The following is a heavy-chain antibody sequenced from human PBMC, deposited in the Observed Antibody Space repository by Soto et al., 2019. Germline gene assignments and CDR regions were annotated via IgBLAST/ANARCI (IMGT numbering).Heavy chain of an antibody. V-gene: IGHV3-7*03. Sequence: GGSLRLSCAGSGRTFRNNWLSWVRQAPGKGLEWVANINQDGSERYYVDSVRGRFTISRDNVENSLYLQLNSLSPEDTAVYYCAVYGYGVSAAAYWGQGTLVTVSS. CDR1: GRTFRNNW. CDR3: AVYGYGVSAAAY. CDR2: INQDGSER. D-gene: IGHD4-17*01. J-gene: IGHJ4*02.